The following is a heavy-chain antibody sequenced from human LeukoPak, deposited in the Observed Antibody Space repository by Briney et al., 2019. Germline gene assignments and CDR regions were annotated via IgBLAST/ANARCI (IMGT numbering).Heavy chain of an antibody. CDR1: GGTFSSYA. CDR2: IIPILGIA. Sequence: SVKVSCKASGGTFSSYAISWVRQAPGQGLEWMGRIIPILGIANYAQKFQGRVTITADKSTSTAYMELSSLRSEDTAVYYCARGRRDGYLRAFDIWGQGTMVTVSS. V-gene: IGHV1-69*04. D-gene: IGHD5-24*01. CDR3: ARGRRDGYLRAFDI. J-gene: IGHJ3*02.